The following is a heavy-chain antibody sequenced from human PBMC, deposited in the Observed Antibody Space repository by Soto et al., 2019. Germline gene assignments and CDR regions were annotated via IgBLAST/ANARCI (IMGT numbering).Heavy chain of an antibody. CDR1: AGSFSHYY. Sequence: SETLSLTCAVYAGSFSHYYWNWIRQSPGKGLEWIGKIKHSGSSNYNPSLRSRVSISVDMSKNQFSLRLTSVTAADTAVYYCARGGGSDWQVALDIWGQGTMVT. CDR2: IKHSGSS. CDR3: ARGGGSDWQVALDI. D-gene: IGHD6-19*01. V-gene: IGHV4-34*01. J-gene: IGHJ3*02.